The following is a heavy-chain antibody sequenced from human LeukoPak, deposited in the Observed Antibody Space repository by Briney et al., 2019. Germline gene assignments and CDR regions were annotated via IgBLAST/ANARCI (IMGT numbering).Heavy chain of an antibody. D-gene: IGHD5-18*01. CDR2: ISYDGSNK. J-gene: IGHJ4*02. V-gene: IGHV3-30*04. CDR1: GFTFSSYA. Sequence: QSGGSLRLSCAASGFTFSSYAMHWVRQAPGKGLEWVAVISYDGSNKYYADSVKGRFTISRDNSKNTLYLQMNSLRAEDTAVYYCARGVYSYGPFDYWGQGTLVTVSS. CDR3: ARGVYSYGPFDY.